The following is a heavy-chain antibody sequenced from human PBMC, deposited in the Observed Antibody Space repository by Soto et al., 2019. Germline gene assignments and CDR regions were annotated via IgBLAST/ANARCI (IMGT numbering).Heavy chain of an antibody. CDR1: GYTFTDYD. J-gene: IGHJ4*02. D-gene: IGHD4-17*01. CDR3: AVTTGY. V-gene: IGHV1-8*01. CDR2: VSPDHGNA. Sequence: QVRVVQSGAEVKKPGASVRVSCKTSGYTFTDYDINWVRQAPGQGLEWMGWVSPDHGNAGYAQQFEGRVTMTSDTSISIVFLELTNLRSEDTAVYYCAVTTGYWGQGTKVTVSS.